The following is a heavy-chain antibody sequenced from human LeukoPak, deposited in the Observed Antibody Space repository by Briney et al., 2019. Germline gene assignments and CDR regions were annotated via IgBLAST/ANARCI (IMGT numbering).Heavy chain of an antibody. Sequence: GGSLRLSCAASGFTFSSYAMSWVRQAPGKGLEWVSAISGGGGSTYYADSVKGRFTISRDNSKNTLYLQMNSLRAEDTAVYYCAKDPGYGDYCFDYWGQGTLVTVSS. CDR2: ISGGGGST. V-gene: IGHV3-23*01. D-gene: IGHD4-17*01. J-gene: IGHJ4*02. CDR3: AKDPGYGDYCFDY. CDR1: GFTFSSYA.